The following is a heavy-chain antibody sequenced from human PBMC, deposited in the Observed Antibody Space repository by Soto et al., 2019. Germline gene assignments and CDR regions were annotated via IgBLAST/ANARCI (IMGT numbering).Heavy chain of an antibody. D-gene: IGHD2-15*01. J-gene: IGHJ6*02. V-gene: IGHV3-30*18. CDR2: ISYDGSNR. CDR3: AKDHTPQLNNCNGGSCPYNYYYGLDV. Sequence: QVQLVESGGGVVQPGRSLRLSCAASGFTFNSYGMHWVRQAPGKGLEWVAVISYDGSNRYSADSVKGRFTISRDNSKNTLYLQMNSLRAEDTAVYYCAKDHTPQLNNCNGGSCPYNYYYGLDVWGQGTTVSDSS. CDR1: GFTFNSYG.